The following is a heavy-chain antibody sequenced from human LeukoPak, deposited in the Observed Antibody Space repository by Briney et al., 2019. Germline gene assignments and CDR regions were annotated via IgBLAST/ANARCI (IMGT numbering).Heavy chain of an antibody. J-gene: IGHJ4*02. CDR3: ARERSAAGTPFEDY. D-gene: IGHD6-13*01. CDR2: ISSSSSYI. CDR1: GFTFSSYS. V-gene: IGHV3-21*01. Sequence: GGSLRLSCAASGFTFSSYSMNWVRQAPGKGLEWVSSISSSSSYIYYADSVKGRFTISRDNAKNSLYLQMNSLRAEDTAVNYCARERSAAGTPFEDYWGQGTLVTVSS.